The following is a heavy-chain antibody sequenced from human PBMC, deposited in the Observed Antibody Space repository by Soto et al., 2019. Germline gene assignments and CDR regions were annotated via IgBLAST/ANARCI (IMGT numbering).Heavy chain of an antibody. D-gene: IGHD2-21*02. CDR2: ISGSGGST. CDR1: GFTFSSYA. Sequence: PGGSLRLSCAASGFTFSSYAMSWVRQAPGKGLEWVSAISGSGGSTYYADSVKGRFTISRDNSKNTLYLQMNSLRAEDTAVYYCAALAYRGGDCYYYYYGMDVWGQGTTVTVSS. V-gene: IGHV3-23*01. CDR3: AALAYRGGDCYYYYYGMDV. J-gene: IGHJ6*02.